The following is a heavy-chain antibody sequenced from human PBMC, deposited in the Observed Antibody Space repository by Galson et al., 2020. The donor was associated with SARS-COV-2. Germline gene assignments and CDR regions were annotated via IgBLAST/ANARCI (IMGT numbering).Heavy chain of an antibody. CDR3: ARDQVLRYFDWLHYWYFDL. CDR2: IYYSGST. CDR1: GGSISSYY. V-gene: IGHV4-59*06. J-gene: IGHJ2*01. D-gene: IGHD3-9*01. Sequence: ASETLSLTCTVSGGSISSYYWSWIRQPPGKGLEWIGYIYYSGSTYYNPSLKSRVTISVDTSKNQFSLKLSSVTAADTAVYYCARDQVLRYFDWLHYWYFDLWGRGTLVTVSS.